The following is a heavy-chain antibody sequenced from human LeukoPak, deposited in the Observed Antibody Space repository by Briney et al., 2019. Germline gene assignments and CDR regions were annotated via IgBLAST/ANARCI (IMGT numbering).Heavy chain of an antibody. CDR1: GDTFTAYY. V-gene: IGHV1-2*02. CDR2: INPNSGGT. D-gene: IGHD3-10*01. J-gene: IGHJ4*02. Sequence: GASVKVSCKASGDTFTAYYMHWVRQAPGQGLEWMGWINPNSGGTNYAQKFQGRVTMTRDTSISTAYMELSRLRSDDTAVYYCARGLWFGELFDYWGQGTLATVSS. CDR3: ARGLWFGELFDY.